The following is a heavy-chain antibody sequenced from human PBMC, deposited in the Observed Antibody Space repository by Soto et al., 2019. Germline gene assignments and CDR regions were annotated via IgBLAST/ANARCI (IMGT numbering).Heavy chain of an antibody. J-gene: IGHJ6*01. Sequence: PGGSLRLSCAASGFTFDDYAMHWVRQAPGKGLEWVSLISWDGGSTYYADSVKGRFTISRDNSKNSPYLQMNSLRAEDTALCYCEKVILPFLTGYYYGMEVWAKGTSATV. CDR2: ISWDGGST. V-gene: IGHV3-43D*04. CDR3: EKVILPFLTGYYYGMEV. D-gene: IGHD3-9*01. CDR1: GFTFDDYA.